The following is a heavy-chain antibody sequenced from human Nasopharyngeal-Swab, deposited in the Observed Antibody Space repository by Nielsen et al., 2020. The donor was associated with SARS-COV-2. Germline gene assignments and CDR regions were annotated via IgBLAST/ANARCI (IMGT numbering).Heavy chain of an antibody. Sequence: VRQAPGKGLAWVSHIDVGGISTNYADSVQGRFTISRDNAKNTLSLQMNSLRDEDSAIYYCTRGGFSHSMDVWGQGTTVTVSS. CDR2: IDVGGIST. J-gene: IGHJ6*02. D-gene: IGHD3-10*01. V-gene: IGHV3-74*01. CDR3: TRGGFSHSMDV.